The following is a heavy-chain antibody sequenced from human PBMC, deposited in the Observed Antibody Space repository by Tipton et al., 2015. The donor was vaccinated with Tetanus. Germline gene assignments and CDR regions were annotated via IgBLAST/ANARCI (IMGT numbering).Heavy chain of an antibody. CDR2: ISHSATT. J-gene: IGHJ5*02. V-gene: IGHV4-39*01. Sequence: TLSLTCFVSGGSISTKTYYWGWIRQTPGKGLEWIASISHSATTFYNPSLKSRVTMSVAPSKNQFSVRLSSVTAADTGVYYCARHAGGYGSPPHDLWGQGTLVTVSS. CDR3: ARHAGGYGSPPHDL. CDR1: GGSISTKTYY. D-gene: IGHD3-10*01.